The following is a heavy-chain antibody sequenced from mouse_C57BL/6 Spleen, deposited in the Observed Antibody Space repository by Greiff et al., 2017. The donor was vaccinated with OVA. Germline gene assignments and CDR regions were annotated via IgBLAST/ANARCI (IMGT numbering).Heavy chain of an antibody. D-gene: IGHD2-4*01. J-gene: IGHJ4*01. Sequence: VKLKQSGPELVKPGASVKISCTASGYAFSSSWMNWVQQRPGKGLEWIGRIYPGDGDTNYNGKFKGKAPLTADKTSSTAYMQLSSLTSEDSAVYFCARYDDVYAMDYWGQGTSVTVSS. CDR1: GYAFSSSW. CDR2: IYPGDGDT. V-gene: IGHV1-82*01. CDR3: ARYDDVYAMDY.